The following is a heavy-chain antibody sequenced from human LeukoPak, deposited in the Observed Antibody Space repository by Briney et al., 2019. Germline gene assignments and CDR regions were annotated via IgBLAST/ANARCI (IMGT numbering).Heavy chain of an antibody. CDR2: ISSSGSTI. Sequence: SGGSLRLSCAASGFTFSSYVNWVRQAPGKGPEWVSYISSSGSTIYYADSVKGRFTISRDNAKNSLYLQMNSLRAEDTAVYYCARARKLWFGELFYYWGQGTLVTVSS. J-gene: IGHJ4*02. CDR3: ARARKLWFGELFYY. D-gene: IGHD3-10*01. CDR1: GFTFSSYV. V-gene: IGHV3-48*03.